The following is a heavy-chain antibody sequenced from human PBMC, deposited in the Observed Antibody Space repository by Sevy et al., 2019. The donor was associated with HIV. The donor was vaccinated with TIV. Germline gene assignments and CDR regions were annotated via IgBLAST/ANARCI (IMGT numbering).Heavy chain of an antibody. CDR3: ARGYTGPEERDY. CDR2: INPHSCGT. CDR1: GYTFTDYF. J-gene: IGHJ4*02. Sequence: ASVKVSCKASGYTFTDYFLHWVRQAPGQGLEWMGWINPHSCGTIFSQKFQGRVAMTRDTSISTAYLDLGRLRFYDTAVYYCARGYTGPEERDYWGQGTLVTVSS. V-gene: IGHV1-2*02. D-gene: IGHD2-2*02.